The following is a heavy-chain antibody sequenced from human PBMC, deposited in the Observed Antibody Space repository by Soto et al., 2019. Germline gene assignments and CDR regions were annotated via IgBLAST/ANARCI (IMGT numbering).Heavy chain of an antibody. CDR2: INHSGST. V-gene: IGHV4-34*01. D-gene: IGHD4-17*01. J-gene: IGHJ5*02. CDR3: ASGVVKLRRGNCFDP. CDR1: GGSFSGYY. Sequence: SETLSRTCAVYGGSFSGYYWSWIRQPPGKGLEWIGEINHSGSTNYNPSLKSRVTISVDTSKNQFSLKLSSVTAADTAVYYCASGVVKLRRGNCFDPWGQGTLVTVSS.